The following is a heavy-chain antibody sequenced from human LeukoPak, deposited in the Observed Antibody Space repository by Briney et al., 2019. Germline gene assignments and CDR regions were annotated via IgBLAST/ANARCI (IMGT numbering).Heavy chain of an antibody. D-gene: IGHD2-2*01. CDR1: GGSISSSSYY. CDR3: ARESTSRYYYYYYGMDV. Sequence: SETLSLTCTVSGGSISSSSYYWGWIRQPPGKGLEWIGSIYYSGSTYYNPSLKSRVTISVDTSKNQFSLKLSSATAADTAVYYCARESTSRYYYYYYGMDVWGQGTTVTVSS. V-gene: IGHV4-39*02. CDR2: IYYSGST. J-gene: IGHJ6*02.